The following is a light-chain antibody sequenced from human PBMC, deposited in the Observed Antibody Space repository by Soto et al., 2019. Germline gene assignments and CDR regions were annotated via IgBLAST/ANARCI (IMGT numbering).Light chain of an antibody. Sequence: EIVLTQSPATLSLSPGERATLSCRASQSVSSYLAWYHQKPGQAPRLLIYDASNRATGIPARFSASGSGTHSTLTISSLEPEDSAVYYCQQRGNWITFGPGTRLEI. CDR3: QQRGNWIT. CDR1: QSVSSY. CDR2: DAS. J-gene: IGKJ5*01. V-gene: IGKV3-11*01.